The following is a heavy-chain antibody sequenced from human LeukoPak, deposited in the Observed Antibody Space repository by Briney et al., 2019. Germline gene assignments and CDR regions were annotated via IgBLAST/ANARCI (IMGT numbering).Heavy chain of an antibody. CDR3: ARDPSGSPVFDP. CDR2: IKQDGSVK. CDR1: GFTFSSYW. Sequence: GGSLRLSCSASGFTFSSYWMNWVRQAPGKGLEWVANIKQDGSVKNYVDSVRGRFTISRDNAKNSLFLQMNSLRAEDTAVYYCARDPSGSPVFDPWGQGTLVTVSS. J-gene: IGHJ5*02. V-gene: IGHV3-7*01. D-gene: IGHD3-10*01.